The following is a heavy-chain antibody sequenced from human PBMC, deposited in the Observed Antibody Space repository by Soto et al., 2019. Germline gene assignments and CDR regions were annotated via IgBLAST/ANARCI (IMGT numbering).Heavy chain of an antibody. CDR1: GFTFSSYA. J-gene: IGHJ6*03. CDR2: ISSNGGST. Sequence: GGSLRLSCAASGFTFSSYAMHWVRQAPGKGLEYVSAISSNGGSTYYANSVKGRFTISRDNSKNTLYLQMGSLRAEDMAVYYCARDRKRRIAAAGTHPDYYYYMDVWGKGTTVTVSS. CDR3: ARDRKRRIAAAGTHPDYYYYMDV. V-gene: IGHV3-64*01. D-gene: IGHD6-13*01.